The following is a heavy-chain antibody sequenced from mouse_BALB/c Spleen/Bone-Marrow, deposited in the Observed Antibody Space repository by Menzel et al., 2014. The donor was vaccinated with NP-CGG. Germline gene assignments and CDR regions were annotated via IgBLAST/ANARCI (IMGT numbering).Heavy chain of an antibody. CDR3: AREGRGYYGSSGAAMDY. CDR1: GFSLTSYG. Sequence: VQLVESGPGLVAPSQSLSISCTVSGFSLTSYGVHWVRQPPGQGLEWLGAIWAGGSTNYNSALMSRLTISKDNSKSQVFLKMNSLRTDDTAMYYCAREGRGYYGSSGAAMDYWGQGTKVTVSS. CDR2: IWAGGST. V-gene: IGHV2-9*02. D-gene: IGHD1-1*01. J-gene: IGHJ4*01.